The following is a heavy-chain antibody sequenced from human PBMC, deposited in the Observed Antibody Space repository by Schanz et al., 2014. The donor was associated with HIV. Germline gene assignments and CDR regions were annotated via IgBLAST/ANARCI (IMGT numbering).Heavy chain of an antibody. J-gene: IGHJ4*02. CDR2: ISTSGYI. V-gene: IGHV3-21*01. D-gene: IGHD6-19*01. CDR1: GFTFSNVW. Sequence: EVQLVESGGGLVKPGGSLRLSCAASGFTFSNVWMSWVRQAPGKGLEWVSSISTSGYIYYADSVKGRFSISRDSAKNALYLQMTSLRAEDTAVYYCARDRQWQDYWGQGTLVTVSS. CDR3: ARDRQWQDY.